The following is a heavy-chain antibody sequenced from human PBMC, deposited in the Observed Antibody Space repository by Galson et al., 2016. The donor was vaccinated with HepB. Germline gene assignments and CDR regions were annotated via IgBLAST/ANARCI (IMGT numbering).Heavy chain of an antibody. CDR1: GGSIRSSGYY. CDR2: VYYSGIT. D-gene: IGHD3-10*01. V-gene: IGHV4-39*01. J-gene: IGHJ4*02. CDR3: ARQGPGDPQRGGHDY. Sequence: SETLSLTCTVSGGSIRSSGYYWDWIRQSPGKGLEWVGSVYYSGITYYNPSLKSGVTLSVDTSKNHFSLELSSVTAADTAVYYCARQGPGDPQRGGHDYWGQGTLVIVSS.